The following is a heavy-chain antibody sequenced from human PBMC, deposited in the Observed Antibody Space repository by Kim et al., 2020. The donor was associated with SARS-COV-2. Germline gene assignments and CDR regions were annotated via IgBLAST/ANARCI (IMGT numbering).Heavy chain of an antibody. CDR2: ISYDGSNK. V-gene: IGHV3-30-3*01. J-gene: IGHJ6*02. Sequence: GGSLRLSCAASGFTFSSYAMHWVRQAPGKGLEWVAVISYDGSNKYYADSVKGRFTISRDNSKNTLYLQMNSLRAEDTAVYYCAREGVVPNYYYYGMDVWGQGTTVTVSS. D-gene: IGHD2-15*01. CDR3: AREGVVPNYYYYGMDV. CDR1: GFTFSSYA.